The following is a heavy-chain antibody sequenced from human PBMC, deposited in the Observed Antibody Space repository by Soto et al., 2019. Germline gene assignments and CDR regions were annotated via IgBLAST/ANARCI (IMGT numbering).Heavy chain of an antibody. CDR1: RGSISSGDYY. Sequence: SEPLSLTCTVSRGSISSGDYYWSWSRQPPGKGLEWIGNIYYSGSTYYNPSLKSRVTISVDTSKKQFPLKLSSVTAADTAVYYCASRKSSPYFDYWGQGTLVTVSS. J-gene: IGHJ4*02. CDR3: ASRKSSPYFDY. CDR2: IYYSGST. V-gene: IGHV4-30-4*01. D-gene: IGHD3-10*01.